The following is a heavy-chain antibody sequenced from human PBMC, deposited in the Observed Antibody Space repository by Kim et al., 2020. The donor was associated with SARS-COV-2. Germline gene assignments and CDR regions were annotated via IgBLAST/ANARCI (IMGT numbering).Heavy chain of an antibody. CDR2: TREDGSEK. D-gene: IGHD2-2*01. V-gene: IGHV3-7*01. CDR1: GFTFRTYW. J-gene: IGHJ3*02. Sequence: GGSLRLSCAASGFTFRTYWMSWVRQAPGKRLEWVANTREDGSEKYYVDSVKGRFTVSRDNAKNSLYLHLNSLKPEDTAMYYCAREEDVVEGSAFLTVFDIWGQGTMVAVSP. CDR3: AREEDVVEGSAFLTVFDI.